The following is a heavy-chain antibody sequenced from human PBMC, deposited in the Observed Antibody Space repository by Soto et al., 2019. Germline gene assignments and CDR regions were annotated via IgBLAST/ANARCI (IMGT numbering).Heavy chain of an antibody. CDR3: ARDHRGGTDAFDI. D-gene: IGHD2-15*01. J-gene: IGHJ3*02. Sequence: QVQLVQSGAEVKKPGASVKVSCKASGYTFTSFGISWVRQAPGQGVEWMGWISAYNGNTNYAENLQGRVTMTTDTSTSTAYTELRSLTSDDTAVYYCARDHRGGTDAFDIWRQGTMVTVSS. CDR1: GYTFTSFG. V-gene: IGHV1-18*01. CDR2: ISAYNGNT.